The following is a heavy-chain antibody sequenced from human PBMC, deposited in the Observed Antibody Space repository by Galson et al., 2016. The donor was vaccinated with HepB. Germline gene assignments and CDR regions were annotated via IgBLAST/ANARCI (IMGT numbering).Heavy chain of an antibody. V-gene: IGHV2-5*02. D-gene: IGHD3-9*01. Sequence: PALVKPTQTLTLTCSFSGFSLSTPGVGVGWLRQPPGKALEWLALIYWDDDERYSPSLKSRLTITKDTTENQVVLTLTNMDPVDTGTNYCAHRRPSETGRPPPKYFDSWGQGTLVTVSS. CDR3: AHRRPSETGRPPPKYFDS. CDR1: GFSLSTPGVG. J-gene: IGHJ4*02. CDR2: IYWDDDE.